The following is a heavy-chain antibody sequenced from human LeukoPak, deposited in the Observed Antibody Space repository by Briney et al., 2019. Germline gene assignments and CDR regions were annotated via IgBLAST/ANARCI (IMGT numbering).Heavy chain of an antibody. Sequence: SETQSPICTVPGASISGYYWSWTRQPPGKGLEWIGYIYYSGSTNYNPSLKSRVTISIDTSKNQFSLKLNSVTAADTAVYYCARAGWSALFWVHLWGQG. CDR3: ARAGWSALFWVHL. CDR1: GASISGYY. J-gene: IGHJ5*02. CDR2: IYYSGST. V-gene: IGHV4-59*01. D-gene: IGHD6-19*01.